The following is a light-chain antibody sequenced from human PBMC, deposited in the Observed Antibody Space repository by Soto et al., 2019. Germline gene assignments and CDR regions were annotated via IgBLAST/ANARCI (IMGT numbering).Light chain of an antibody. J-gene: IGKJ4*01. CDR3: QQRTNWPLT. Sequence: EIVLTQSPATLSFSPGERATLSCRASQSVDKYLVWYQQKPGQALRLLIYDASSRATGIPARFSGSGSGTDFSLTITSLEPEDFAVYYCQQRTNWPLTFGGGTKLEIK. CDR1: QSVDKY. V-gene: IGKV3-11*01. CDR2: DAS.